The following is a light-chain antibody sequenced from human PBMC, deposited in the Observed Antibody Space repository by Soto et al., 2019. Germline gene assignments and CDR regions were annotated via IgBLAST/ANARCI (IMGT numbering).Light chain of an antibody. V-gene: IGKV1-39*01. CDR1: QSITNY. CDR2: AAS. CDR3: QQSYSTVYT. Sequence: DIQMTQSPSSLSASVGDRVTITCRASQSITNYLNWYQQKPGKAPKVLISAASSLQSGVPSRFSGSGSGTDFNLTISSLQPEDFATYYCQQSYSTVYTFGQGTKLEIK. J-gene: IGKJ2*01.